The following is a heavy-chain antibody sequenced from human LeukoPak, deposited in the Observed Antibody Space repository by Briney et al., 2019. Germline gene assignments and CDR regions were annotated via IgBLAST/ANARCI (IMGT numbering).Heavy chain of an antibody. CDR1: GFTFDDYD. D-gene: IGHD5-12*01. V-gene: IGHV3-9*01. CDR3: AKDSGSSSGYESWFDP. Sequence: GGSLRLSCAASGFTFDDYDLNWVRQAPGKGLEWVSGISWSSDNIDYADSVKGRFTISRDNAKNSLYLQMNSLRVEDTALYYCAKDSGSSSGYESWFDPWGQGTLVTVSS. CDR2: ISWSSDNI. J-gene: IGHJ5*02.